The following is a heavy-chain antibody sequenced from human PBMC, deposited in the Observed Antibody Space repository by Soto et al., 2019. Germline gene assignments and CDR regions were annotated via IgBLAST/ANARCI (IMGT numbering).Heavy chain of an antibody. J-gene: IGHJ6*02. CDR1: GFTFTSSA. CDR3: AGGGRYYYGSGSLLKSDYYYGMDA. V-gene: IGHV1-58*02. CDR2: IVVGSGNT. Sequence: SVKVSCKASGFTFTSSAMQWVRQARGQRPEWIGGIVVGSGNTNYAQKFQERVTITRDMSTSTAYMELSSLRSEDTAVYYCAGGGRYYYGSGSLLKSDYYYGMDAWGQGTTVTVSS. D-gene: IGHD3-10*01.